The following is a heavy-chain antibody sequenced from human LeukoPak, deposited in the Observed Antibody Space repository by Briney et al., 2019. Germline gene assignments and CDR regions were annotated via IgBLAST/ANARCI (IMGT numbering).Heavy chain of an antibody. Sequence: GGSLRLSCAASGFTFSSYAMLWVRQAPGKGLEWVAVISYDGSNKYYADSVKGRFTSSRDNSKNTLELQMNSLRPEDTAVYFCVSPTVTNAWGQGTLVTVSS. V-gene: IGHV3-30*04. J-gene: IGHJ5*02. CDR3: VSPTVTNA. CDR2: ISYDGSNK. CDR1: GFTFSSYA. D-gene: IGHD4-11*01.